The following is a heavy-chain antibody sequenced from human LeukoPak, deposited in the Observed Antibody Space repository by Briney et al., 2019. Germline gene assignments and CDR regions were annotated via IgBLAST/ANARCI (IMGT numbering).Heavy chain of an antibody. J-gene: IGHJ4*02. CDR3: VKRGGYGLIDY. Sequence: SETLSLTCTVSGGSISSSSYYWGWIRQPPGKGLEWIGSIYYSGSTYYNPSLKSRVTISIDTSKNQFSLRLNSVTAADTAMYYCVKRGGYGLIDYWGQGTLVTVSS. CDR2: IYYSGST. CDR1: GGSISSSSYY. V-gene: IGHV4-39*01. D-gene: IGHD5-12*01.